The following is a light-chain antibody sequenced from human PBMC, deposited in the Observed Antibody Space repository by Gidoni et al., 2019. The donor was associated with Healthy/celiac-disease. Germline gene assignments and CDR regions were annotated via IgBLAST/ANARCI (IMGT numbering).Light chain of an antibody. Sequence: QSALTQPPSVPGSPGQSVTIPCTGTSSDVGSYNRVSWYQQPPGTAPKLMIYEVSNRPSGVPDRFSGSKSGNTASLTITGLQAEEEADYYCSSYTSSSTLVFGGGTKLTVL. J-gene: IGLJ2*01. CDR1: SSDVGSYNR. CDR2: EVS. CDR3: SSYTSSSTLV. V-gene: IGLV2-18*02.